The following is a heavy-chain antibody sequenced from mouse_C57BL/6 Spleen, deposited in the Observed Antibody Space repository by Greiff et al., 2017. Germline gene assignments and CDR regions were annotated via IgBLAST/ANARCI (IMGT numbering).Heavy chain of an antibody. CDR1: GYTFTSYG. CDR2: IYPRSGNT. CDR3: ARSGNYYGSSYGGYFDV. D-gene: IGHD1-1*01. Sequence: VKLMESGAELARPGASVKLSCKASGYTFTSYGISWVKQRTGQGLEWIGEIYPRSGNTYYNEKFKGKATLTADKSSSTAYMELRSLTSEDSAVYFCARSGNYYGSSYGGYFDVWGTGTTVTVSS. J-gene: IGHJ1*03. V-gene: IGHV1-81*01.